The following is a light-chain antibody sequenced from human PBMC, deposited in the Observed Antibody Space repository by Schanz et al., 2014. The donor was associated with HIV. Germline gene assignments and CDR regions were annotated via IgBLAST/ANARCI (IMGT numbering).Light chain of an antibody. Sequence: DIQMTQSPSTLSAFVGDRVTITCRASESIYKWLAWYQQKPGKAPKLLMYNASSLESGVPSRFSGGGSGTEFMLFISSLQPDDFATYYCQQSYSTPLTFGGGTKVEIK. J-gene: IGKJ4*01. V-gene: IGKV1-5*03. CDR1: ESIYKW. CDR3: QQSYSTPLT. CDR2: NAS.